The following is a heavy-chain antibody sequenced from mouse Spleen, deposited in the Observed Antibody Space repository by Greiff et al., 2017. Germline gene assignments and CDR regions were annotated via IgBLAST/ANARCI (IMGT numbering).Heavy chain of an antibody. Sequence: VQLVESGPELVKPGASVKISCKASGYAFSSSWMNWVKQRPGKGLEWIGRIYPGDGDTNYNGKFKGKATLTADKSSSTAYMQLSSLTSEDSAVYFCARGGLTTGYFDYWGQGTTLTVSS. D-gene: IGHD2-12*01. CDR3: ARGGLTTGYFDY. CDR2: IYPGDGDT. V-gene: IGHV1-82*01. CDR1: GYAFSSSW. J-gene: IGHJ2*01.